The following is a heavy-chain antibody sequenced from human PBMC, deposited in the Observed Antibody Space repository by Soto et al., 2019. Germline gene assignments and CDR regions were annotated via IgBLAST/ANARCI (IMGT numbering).Heavy chain of an antibody. CDR2: IYWDDDK. V-gene: IGHV2-5*02. D-gene: IGHD5-18*01. J-gene: IGHJ4*02. CDR3: VHGTLGSYGHVYFDY. Sequence: SGPTLVNPTQTLTLTCSLSGFSVSSNGARVGWIRQPPGKAMEWLALIYWDDDKKYNPSLKSRLTITKDTSENQVVLTLTDVDPADTATYYCVHGTLGSYGHVYFDYWGQGTLVTVSS. CDR1: GFSVSSNGAR.